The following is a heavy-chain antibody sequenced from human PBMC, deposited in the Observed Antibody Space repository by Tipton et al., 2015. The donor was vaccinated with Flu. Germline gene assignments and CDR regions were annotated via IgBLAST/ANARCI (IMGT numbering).Heavy chain of an antibody. CDR3: ARLRANYYDSSGYSDY. Sequence: TLSLTCTVSGGSISSSSYYWGWVRQPPGKGLEWIGRIYYSGSTYYNPSLKSRVTISVDTSKNQFSLKLSSVTAADTAVYYCARLRANYYDSSGYSDYWGQGTLVTVSS. J-gene: IGHJ4*02. D-gene: IGHD3-22*01. V-gene: IGHV4-39*07. CDR2: IYYSGST. CDR1: GGSISSSSYY.